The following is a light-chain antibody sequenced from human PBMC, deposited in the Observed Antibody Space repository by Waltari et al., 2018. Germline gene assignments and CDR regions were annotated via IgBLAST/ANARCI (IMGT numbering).Light chain of an antibody. J-gene: IGKJ5*01. V-gene: IGKV3-20*01. Sequence: EIVLTQSPGTLSLSPGDRATPSCRASQSVSSSYLAWYQQKPGQAPRLLIYGASSRATGIPDRFSGSGSGTDFTLTISRLEPEDFAVYYCQQYGSPSITFGQGTRLEIK. CDR2: GAS. CDR1: QSVSSSY. CDR3: QQYGSPSIT.